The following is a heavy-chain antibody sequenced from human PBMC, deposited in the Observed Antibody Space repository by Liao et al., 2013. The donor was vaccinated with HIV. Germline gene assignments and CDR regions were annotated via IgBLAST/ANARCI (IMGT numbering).Heavy chain of an antibody. D-gene: IGHD3-10*01. CDR1: GASISSGNYY. CDR2: IYTSGSI. J-gene: IGHJ3*02. Sequence: QVQLQESGPGLVKPSQTLSLTCNVSGASISSGNYYWSWIRQPAGKGLEWIGRIYTSGSINYNPSLKSRVTISEDTSKNQFSLKVTSVTAADTAVYYCARLPRGYFGESAFDIWGQGTLVTVSS. V-gene: IGHV4-61*02. CDR3: ARLPRGYFGESAFDI.